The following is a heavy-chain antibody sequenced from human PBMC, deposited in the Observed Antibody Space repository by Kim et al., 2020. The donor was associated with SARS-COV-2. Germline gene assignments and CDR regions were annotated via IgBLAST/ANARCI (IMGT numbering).Heavy chain of an antibody. CDR3: AKGGLWFGEARYYGMDV. J-gene: IGHJ6*02. Sequence: GGSLRLSCAASGFTFSSYAMSWVRQAPGKGLEWVSAISGSGGSTYYADSVKGRFTISRDNSKNTLYLQMNSLRAEDTAVYYCAKGGLWFGEARYYGMDVWGQGTTVTVSS. CDR1: GFTFSSYA. D-gene: IGHD3-10*01. CDR2: ISGSGGST. V-gene: IGHV3-23*01.